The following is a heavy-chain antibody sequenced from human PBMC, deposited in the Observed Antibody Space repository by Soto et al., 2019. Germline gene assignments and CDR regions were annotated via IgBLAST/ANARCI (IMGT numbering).Heavy chain of an antibody. D-gene: IGHD3-22*01. CDR1: GYTFTTYY. Sequence: ASVKVSCKASGYTFTTYYMHWVRQAPGQGLEWMGIINPSGGSTSYAQKFQDRVTMTRDTSTDTVYMELSSLRSEDTAVYYCAYSGGYYKRVWFDPWGQGTLVTVSS. CDR2: INPSGGST. J-gene: IGHJ5*02. V-gene: IGHV1-46*01. CDR3: AYSGGYYKRVWFDP.